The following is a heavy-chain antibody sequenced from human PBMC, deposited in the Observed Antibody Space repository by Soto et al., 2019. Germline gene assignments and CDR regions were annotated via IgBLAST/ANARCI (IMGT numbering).Heavy chain of an antibody. CDR1: GYTLTELS. J-gene: IGHJ4*02. V-gene: IGHV1-24*01. D-gene: IGHD6-13*01. CDR3: ATSRLAAAGTPNEIDY. Sequence: GASVKVSCKVSGYTLTELSMHWVRQAAGKGLEWMGGFDPEDGETIYAQKFQGRVTMTEDTSTDTAYMELSSLRSEDTAVYYCATSRLAAAGTPNEIDYWGQGTLVTVS. CDR2: FDPEDGET.